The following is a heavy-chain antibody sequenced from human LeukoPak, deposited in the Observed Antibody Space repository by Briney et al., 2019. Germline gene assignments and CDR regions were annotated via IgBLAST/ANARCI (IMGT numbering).Heavy chain of an antibody. J-gene: IGHJ4*02. CDR1: GGTFSSYA. D-gene: IGHD2-21*02. V-gene: IGHV1-69*13. CDR2: IIPIFGTA. Sequence: SVKVSCKASGGTFSSYAISWVRQAPGQGLEWMGGIIPIFGTANYAQKFQGRVTITADESTSTAYMELSSLRSENTAVYYCARGSLAYCGGDCYSSGDYWGQGTLVTVSS. CDR3: ARGSLAYCGGDCYSSGDY.